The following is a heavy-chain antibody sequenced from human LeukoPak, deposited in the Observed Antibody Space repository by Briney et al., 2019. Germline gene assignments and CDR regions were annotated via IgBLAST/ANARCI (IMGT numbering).Heavy chain of an antibody. CDR1: GFTFSNYA. CDR3: AISSTMAGKGGY. CDR2: ISGSGGNT. Sequence: GGSLRLSCAASGFTFSNYAMNWVRQAPGKGLEWVSAISGSGGNTYYADSVKGRFTISRDNSKNTLFLQMYSLRAEDTAVYYCAISSTMAGKGGYWGQGTLVTVSS. J-gene: IGHJ4*02. V-gene: IGHV3-23*01. D-gene: IGHD6-19*01.